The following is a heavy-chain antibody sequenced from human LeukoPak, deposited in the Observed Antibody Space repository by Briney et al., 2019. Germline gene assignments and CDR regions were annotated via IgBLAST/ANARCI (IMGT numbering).Heavy chain of an antibody. J-gene: IGHJ4*02. CDR1: GFTFSSYE. CDR3: AKDLIRVVKDIVVVVAATRSGELDY. Sequence: GGSLRLSCAASGFTFSSYEMNWVRQAPGKGLEWVSYISSSGSTIYYADSVKGRFTISRDNAKNSLYLQMNSLRAEVTAVYYCAKDLIRVVKDIVVVVAATRSGELDYWGQGTLVTVSS. CDR2: ISSSGSTI. D-gene: IGHD2-15*01. V-gene: IGHV3-48*03.